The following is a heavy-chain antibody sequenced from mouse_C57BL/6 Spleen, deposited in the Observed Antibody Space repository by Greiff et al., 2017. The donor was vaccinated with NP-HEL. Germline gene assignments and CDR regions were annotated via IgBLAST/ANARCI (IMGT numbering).Heavy chain of an antibody. CDR3: ARGHSSYDFDY. J-gene: IGHJ2*01. CDR2: ISDGGSYT. V-gene: IGHV5-4*03. Sequence: EVKLMESGGGLVKPGGSLKLSCAASGLTFSSYAMSWVRQTPEKRLEWVATISDGGSYTYYPDNVKGRFTISRDNAKNNLYLQMSHLKSEDTAMYYCARGHSSYDFDYWGKGTTLTVSS. CDR1: GLTFSSYA. D-gene: IGHD3-1*01.